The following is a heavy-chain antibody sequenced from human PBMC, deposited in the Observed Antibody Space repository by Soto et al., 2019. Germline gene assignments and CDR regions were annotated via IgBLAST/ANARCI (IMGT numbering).Heavy chain of an antibody. CDR1: NGSISTYY. D-gene: IGHD5-12*01. V-gene: IGHV4-59*01. J-gene: IGHJ4*02. CDR2: IYYTGSP. CDR3: ARSRSTRQPFDY. Sequence: PXGTLCLTCTVSNGSISTYYWSWIRQPPGRSLEWIGHIYYTGSPTYNPSLKSRVTISENTSKKTVSLTLISVTAEDTAVYYCARSRSTRQPFDYWGRGTLVTVSS.